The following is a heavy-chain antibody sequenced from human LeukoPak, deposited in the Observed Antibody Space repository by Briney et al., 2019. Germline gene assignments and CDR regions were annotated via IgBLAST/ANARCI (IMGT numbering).Heavy chain of an antibody. Sequence: PGGSLRLSCAGSGFTFSSYSMHWVRQAPGKGLEWVSHIGGFGDLKNYADSVKGRFTISRDNAKNSLFLQMNSLRAEDTAVYYCTSVYSSSWYGAATNFDYWGQGTLVTVSS. CDR3: TSVYSSSWYGAATNFDY. CDR1: GFTFSSYS. D-gene: IGHD6-13*01. J-gene: IGHJ4*02. V-gene: IGHV3-48*04. CDR2: IGGFGDLK.